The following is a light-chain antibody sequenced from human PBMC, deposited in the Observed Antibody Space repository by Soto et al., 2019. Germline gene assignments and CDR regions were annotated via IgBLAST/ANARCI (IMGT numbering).Light chain of an antibody. Sequence: QSALTQPASVSGSPGQSITISCTGTSSDVGGSRYVSWYQQNPGRAPKLLIYEVTNRPSGVSNRFSGSKSGNTASLTISGLQAEDEAYYYCSSYKISNTLLFGGGTQLTVL. CDR2: EVT. CDR3: SSYKISNTLL. V-gene: IGLV2-14*01. J-gene: IGLJ2*01. CDR1: SSDVGGSRY.